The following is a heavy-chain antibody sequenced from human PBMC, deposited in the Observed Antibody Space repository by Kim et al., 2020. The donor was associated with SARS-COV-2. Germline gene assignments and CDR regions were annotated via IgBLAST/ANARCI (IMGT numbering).Heavy chain of an antibody. V-gene: IGHV1-18*01. CDR3: ARELEQWLVRGWFDP. Sequence: KLQGRVTMTTDTSTSTAYMELRSLRSDDTAVYYCARELEQWLVRGWFDPWGQGTLVTVSS. D-gene: IGHD6-19*01. J-gene: IGHJ5*02.